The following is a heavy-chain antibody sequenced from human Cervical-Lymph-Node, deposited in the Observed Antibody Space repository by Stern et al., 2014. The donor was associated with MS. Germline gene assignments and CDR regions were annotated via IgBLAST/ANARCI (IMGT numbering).Heavy chain of an antibody. Sequence: VQLEESGPGLVKPSETLSLTCTVSGGSISSYHWSWIRQPPGKGLEWIGNIYYSGTTKYNPSLNSRVALSVDPSKNQFSLKLSSVTAADTAVYYCAKEAVAGTGTHWFDPWGQGTVVTVSS. CDR1: GGSISSYH. CDR2: IYYSGTT. V-gene: IGHV4-59*01. CDR3: AKEAVAGTGTHWFDP. D-gene: IGHD6-19*01. J-gene: IGHJ5*02.